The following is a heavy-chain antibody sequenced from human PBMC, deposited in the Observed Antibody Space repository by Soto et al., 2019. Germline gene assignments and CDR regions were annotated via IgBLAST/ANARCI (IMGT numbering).Heavy chain of an antibody. CDR2: ISYDGSNK. CDR1: GFTFSSYG. D-gene: IGHD2-15*01. Sequence: GGSLRLSCAASGFTFSSYGMHWVRQAPGKGLERVAVISYDGSNKYYADSVKGRFTISRDNSKNTLYLQMNSLRAEDTAVYYCAKAIVEYCSGGSCHNPLDYWGQGTLVTVSS. V-gene: IGHV3-30*18. CDR3: AKAIVEYCSGGSCHNPLDY. J-gene: IGHJ4*02.